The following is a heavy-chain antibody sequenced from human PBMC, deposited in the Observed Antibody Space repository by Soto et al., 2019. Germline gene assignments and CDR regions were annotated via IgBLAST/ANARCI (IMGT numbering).Heavy chain of an antibody. Sequence: VASVKVSCKASGGTFSSYAISWVRQAPGQGLEWMGGIIPIFGTANYAQKFQGRVTITADESTSTAYMELSSLRSEDTAVYYCAADRGTYYYDSSGPNWFDPWGQGTLVTVSS. CDR3: AADRGTYYYDSSGPNWFDP. V-gene: IGHV1-69*13. CDR2: IIPIFGTA. CDR1: GGTFSSYA. J-gene: IGHJ5*02. D-gene: IGHD3-22*01.